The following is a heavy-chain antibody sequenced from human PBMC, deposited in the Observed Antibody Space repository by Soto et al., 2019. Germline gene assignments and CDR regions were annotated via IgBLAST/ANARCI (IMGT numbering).Heavy chain of an antibody. CDR3: AREAHVWGLGRFNF. V-gene: IGHV4-31*03. CDR1: GCSISSGGHH. J-gene: IGHJ4*02. D-gene: IGHD3-16*01. Sequence: QVQLQESGPGLVKPSQTLSLTCTVSGCSISSGGHHWTWIRPQPGQGLEWFGQIFHSGYTYYNPSLKSRVMNSVDTSKTQFSLKLSYGTAADTAVYYCAREAHVWGLGRFNFWGQGTLVTVSS. CDR2: IFHSGYT.